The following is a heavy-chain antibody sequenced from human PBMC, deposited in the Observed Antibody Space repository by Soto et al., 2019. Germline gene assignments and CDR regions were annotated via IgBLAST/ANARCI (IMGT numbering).Heavy chain of an antibody. CDR2: ISSSSSYI. J-gene: IGHJ5*02. CDR1: GFTFSSYS. CDR3: AREPFSRSSWPNNWFDP. D-gene: IGHD6-13*01. Sequence: SLRLSCAASGFTFSSYSMNWVRQAPGKGLEWVSSISSSSSYIYYADSVKGRFTISRDNAKNSLYLQMNSLRAEDTAVYYCAREPFSRSSWPNNWFDPWGQGTLVTVSS. V-gene: IGHV3-21*01.